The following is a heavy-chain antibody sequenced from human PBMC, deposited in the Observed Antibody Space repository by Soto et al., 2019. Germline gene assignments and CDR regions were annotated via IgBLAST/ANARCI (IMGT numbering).Heavy chain of an antibody. CDR3: AREVSPNSRGWYTVLVRWFDP. D-gene: IGHD6-19*01. Sequence: QVQLQELGPGLVKPSQTLSLTCTVSGGSINSGDYYWSWVRQLPGEGLEWIGFISYSGSTYYNPSLESRVTISLDTSKNQFSLELNSVTAADSAVYYCAREVSPNSRGWYTVLVRWFDPWGQGTLVTVSS. CDR2: ISYSGST. J-gene: IGHJ5*02. CDR1: GGSINSGDYY. V-gene: IGHV4-31*03.